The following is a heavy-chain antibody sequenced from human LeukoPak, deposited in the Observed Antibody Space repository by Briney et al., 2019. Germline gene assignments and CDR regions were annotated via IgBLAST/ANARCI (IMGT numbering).Heavy chain of an antibody. CDR2: INPNSGGT. V-gene: IGHV1-2*02. CDR1: GYTFTGYY. CDR3: ARLYCSGGSCYLTHNWFDP. J-gene: IGHJ5*02. D-gene: IGHD2-15*01. Sequence: ASVKVSFKASGYTFTGYYMHWVRQAPGQGLEWMGWINPNSGGTNYAQKFQGRVTMTRDTSISTAYMELSRLRSDDTAVYYRARLYCSGGSCYLTHNWFDPWGQGTLVTVSS.